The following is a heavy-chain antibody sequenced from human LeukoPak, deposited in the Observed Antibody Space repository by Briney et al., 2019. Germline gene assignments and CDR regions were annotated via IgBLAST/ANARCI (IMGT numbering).Heavy chain of an antibody. J-gene: IGHJ4*02. Sequence: GGSLRLSCAASGFTFSSYWMHWVRQAPGKGLEWVANIKQDGSEKYYVDSVKGRFTISRDNAKNSLYLQMNSLRAEDTALYYCAKDTKSHYGGLPEAWGQGTLVTVSS. CDR1: GFTFSSYW. CDR3: AKDTKSHYGGLPEA. CDR2: IKQDGSEK. V-gene: IGHV3-7*03. D-gene: IGHD4-23*01.